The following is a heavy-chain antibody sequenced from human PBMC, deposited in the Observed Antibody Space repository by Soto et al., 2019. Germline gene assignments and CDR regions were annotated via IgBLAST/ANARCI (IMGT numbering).Heavy chain of an antibody. J-gene: IGHJ6*03. Sequence: GGSLRLSCAASGFTFSSYWMSWVRQAPGKGLEWVANIKQDGSEEYYVDSVKGRFTISRDNAKNSLYLQMNSLRAEDTAVYYCASSGIAAAGTSEYYYYYYMDVWGKGTTVTVSS. CDR1: GFTFSSYW. V-gene: IGHV3-7*01. CDR2: IKQDGSEE. D-gene: IGHD6-13*01. CDR3: ASSGIAAAGTSEYYYYYYMDV.